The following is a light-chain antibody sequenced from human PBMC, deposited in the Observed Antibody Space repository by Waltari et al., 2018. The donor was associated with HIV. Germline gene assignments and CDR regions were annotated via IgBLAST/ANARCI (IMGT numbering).Light chain of an antibody. Sequence: AIRLTQSTSSIPASTGDRVTITCRASQPISGDLAWYEQKPGKVPKLLIHGTSTLESGVPPRFSGSGSGTDFTLTISCLQSEDFATYYCQQYYSYPFSFGQGTQLEIK. CDR3: QQYYSYPFS. V-gene: IGKV1-8*01. CDR1: QPISGD. CDR2: GTS. J-gene: IGKJ5*01.